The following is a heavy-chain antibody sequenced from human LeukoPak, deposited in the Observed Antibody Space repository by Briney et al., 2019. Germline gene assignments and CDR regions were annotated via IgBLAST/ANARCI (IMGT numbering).Heavy chain of an antibody. CDR1: GYTFTGYY. Sequence: ASVKVSCKASGYTFTGYYVHWVRQAPGQGLEWMGWINPNSGGTNYAQKLQGRVTMTTDTSTSTAYMELRSLRSDDTAVYYCARGVAAAAIGPYYYYYYMDVWGKGTTVTVSS. V-gene: IGHV1-2*02. CDR2: INPNSGGT. J-gene: IGHJ6*03. D-gene: IGHD2-15*01. CDR3: ARGVAAAAIGPYYYYYYMDV.